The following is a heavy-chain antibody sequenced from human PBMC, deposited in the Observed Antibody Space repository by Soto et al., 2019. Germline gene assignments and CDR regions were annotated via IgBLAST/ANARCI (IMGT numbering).Heavy chain of an antibody. CDR3: ARCYCSVGSCYACWHFDL. V-gene: IGHV1-18*01. CDR1: GYTFTNYA. J-gene: IGHJ2*01. CDR2: SSASTRNT. Sequence: QVQLVQSGAEVKKPGASVKVSCQASGYTFTNYAISWVRQAPGQGLEWMGWSSASTRNTDQAQNFQGRVTMTIDTSTNTANMELRSLRSDDTAVYYCARCYCSVGSCYACWHFDLWGRGTLVTVSS. D-gene: IGHD2-15*01.